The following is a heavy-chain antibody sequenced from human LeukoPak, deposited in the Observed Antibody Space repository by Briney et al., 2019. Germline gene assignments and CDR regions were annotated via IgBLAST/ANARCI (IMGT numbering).Heavy chain of an antibody. CDR2: ISYDGSNK. CDR1: GFTFSSYA. D-gene: IGHD3-10*01. J-gene: IGHJ4*02. CDR3: ARDSYSTGSCYGDFDY. Sequence: GGSLRLSCAASGFTFSSYAMHWVRQAPGKGLEWVAVISYDGSNKYYADSVKGRFTISRDNAKNSLYLQMNSLRAEDTAVYYCARDSYSTGSCYGDFDYWGQGTLVTVSS. V-gene: IGHV3-30*04.